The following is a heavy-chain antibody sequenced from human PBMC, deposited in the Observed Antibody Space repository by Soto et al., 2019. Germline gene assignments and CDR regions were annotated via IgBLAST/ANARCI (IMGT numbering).Heavy chain of an antibody. D-gene: IGHD6-19*01. V-gene: IGHV4-4*02. Sequence: SETLSLTCAVSGGSISSSNWWSWVRQPPGKGLEWIGEIYHSGSTNYNPSLKSRVTISVDKSKNQFSLKLSSVTAADTAVYYCARDGRSVAVAGAEKPYYYYYGMDVWGQGTTVTVSS. J-gene: IGHJ6*02. CDR1: GGSISSSNW. CDR3: ARDGRSVAVAGAEKPYYYYYGMDV. CDR2: IYHSGST.